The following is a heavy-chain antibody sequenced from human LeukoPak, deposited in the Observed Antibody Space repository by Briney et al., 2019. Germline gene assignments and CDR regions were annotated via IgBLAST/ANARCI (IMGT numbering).Heavy chain of an antibody. D-gene: IGHD6-13*01. V-gene: IGHV1-8*03. CDR3: ARGLSGSSWYFDYYYYYMDV. J-gene: IGHJ6*03. CDR2: MNPNSGST. CDR1: GYTFTSYD. Sequence: ASVKVSCKASGYTFTSYDINWVRQATGQGLEWMGWMNPNSGSTGYAQKFLGRVTITRNTSISTAYMELSSLRSEDTALYYWARGLSGSSWYFDYYYYYMDVWGKGTTVTISS.